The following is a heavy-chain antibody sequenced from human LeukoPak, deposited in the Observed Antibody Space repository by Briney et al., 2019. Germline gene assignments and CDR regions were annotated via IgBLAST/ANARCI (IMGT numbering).Heavy chain of an antibody. CDR3: AKRGLPSKYSSGWPRDYYFDY. D-gene: IGHD6-19*01. CDR1: GFTFSSYA. CDR2: ISDSGSST. Sequence: PGGSLRLSCAASGFTFSSYAMSWVRQAPGKGLEWVSTISDSGSSTYYTDSVKGRFTFSRDNSKNTLHLQMNSLRAEDTAVYYCAKRGLPSKYSSGWPRDYYFDYWGQGTLVTVSS. V-gene: IGHV3-23*01. J-gene: IGHJ4*02.